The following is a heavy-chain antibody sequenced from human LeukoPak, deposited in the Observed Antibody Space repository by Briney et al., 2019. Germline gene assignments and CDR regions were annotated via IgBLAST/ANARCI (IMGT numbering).Heavy chain of an antibody. CDR3: ARGKTWYSSSSRWFDP. V-gene: IGHV4-59*01. Sequence: SETLSLTCTVSGGSISSYYWSWIRQPPGKGLEWIGYIYYSGSTNYNPSFKSRVTISVDTSKNQFSLKLSSVTAADTAVYYCARGKTWYSSSSRWFDPWGQGTLVTVSS. J-gene: IGHJ5*02. CDR1: GGSISSYY. CDR2: IYYSGST. D-gene: IGHD6-6*01.